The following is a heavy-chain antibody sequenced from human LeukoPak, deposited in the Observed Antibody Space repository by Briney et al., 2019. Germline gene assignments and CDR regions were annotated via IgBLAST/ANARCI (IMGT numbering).Heavy chain of an antibody. CDR3: ARRPRSHTAVWFDP. J-gene: IGHJ5*02. CDR2: IKQDGSEK. D-gene: IGHD4-23*01. CDR1: GFTFSSYW. Sequence: GGSLRLSCAASGFTFSSYWMSWVRQAPGKGLEWVANIKQDGSEKYYVDSVKGRFTISRDNAKNSLYLQMNSLRAEDTAVYYCARRPRSHTAVWFDPWGQGTLVTVSS. V-gene: IGHV3-7*01.